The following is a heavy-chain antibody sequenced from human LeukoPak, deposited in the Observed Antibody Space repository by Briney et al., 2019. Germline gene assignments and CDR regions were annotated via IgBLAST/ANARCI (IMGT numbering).Heavy chain of an antibody. CDR3: ARAYYDSSGRYFDY. V-gene: IGHV3-74*01. D-gene: IGHD3-22*01. J-gene: IGHJ4*02. Sequence: PGGSLRLSCAASGFTFNRYWMHWVRQAPGKGLVLVSRINSDGNSTSYADSVKGRFTISRDNAKNTLYLQMNSLRAEDTAVYYCARAYYDSSGRYFDYWGQGTLVTVSS. CDR1: GFTFNRYW. CDR2: INSDGNST.